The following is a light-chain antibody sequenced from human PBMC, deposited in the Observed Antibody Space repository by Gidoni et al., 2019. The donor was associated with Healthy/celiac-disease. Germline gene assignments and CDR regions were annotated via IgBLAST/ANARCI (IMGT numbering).Light chain of an antibody. J-gene: IGKJ1*01. CDR2: KAS. Sequence: DIQRTQSPSTLSASVGDRVTITCRASQSISSWLAWYQQKPGKAPKLLIYKASSLESGVPSRFSGSGSGTEFTLTISSLQPDDFATSYCQQYNSYSTFGHXTKVEIK. V-gene: IGKV1-5*03. CDR3: QQYNSYST. CDR1: QSISSW.